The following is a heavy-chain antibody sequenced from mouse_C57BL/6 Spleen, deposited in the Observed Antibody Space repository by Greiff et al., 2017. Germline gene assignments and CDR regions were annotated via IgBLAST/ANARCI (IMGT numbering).Heavy chain of an antibody. CDR2: INPSNGGT. J-gene: IGHJ4*01. CDR1: GYTFTSYW. D-gene: IGHD1-1*01. Sequence: VQLQQPGTELVKPGASVKLSCKASGYTFTSYWMHWVKQRPGQGLEWIGNINPSNGGTNYNEKFKSKATLTVDKSSTTADMQLSSLTSEDSAVYYCARNPSYGRDYYAKDYWGQGTSVTVSS. CDR3: ARNPSYGRDYYAKDY. V-gene: IGHV1-53*01.